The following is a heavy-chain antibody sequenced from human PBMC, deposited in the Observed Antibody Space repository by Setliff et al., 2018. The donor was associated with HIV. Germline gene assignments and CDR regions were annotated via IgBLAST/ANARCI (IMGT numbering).Heavy chain of an antibody. CDR2: ISTDNHKT. CDR3: ARSGWPYYYYYYAMDV. Sequence: ASVKVSCKASGYSFSSYGISWLRQAPGQALEWMGWISTDNHKTNYAQRLQDRVKMTSDTSTTTAYMELSSLRSDDTAVYYCARSGWPYYYYYYAMDVWGQGTTVTVSS. D-gene: IGHD6-19*01. V-gene: IGHV1-18*01. J-gene: IGHJ6*02. CDR1: GYSFSSYG.